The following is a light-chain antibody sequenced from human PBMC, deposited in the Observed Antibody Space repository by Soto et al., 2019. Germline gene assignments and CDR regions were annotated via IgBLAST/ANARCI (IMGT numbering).Light chain of an antibody. Sequence: QLVLTQPPSVSGAPGQRVTISCTGSSSNIGAGYDVHWYQQLPGTAPKLLIYGNSNRPSGVPDRFSGSKSGTSASLAITGLQAEDEADDYCQSYDSSLSGYVFGTGTKLTVL. CDR1: SSNIGAGYD. V-gene: IGLV1-40*01. J-gene: IGLJ1*01. CDR2: GNS. CDR3: QSYDSSLSGYV.